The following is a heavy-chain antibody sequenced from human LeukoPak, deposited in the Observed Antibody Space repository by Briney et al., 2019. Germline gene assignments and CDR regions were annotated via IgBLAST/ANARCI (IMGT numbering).Heavy chain of an antibody. CDR2: IYYTGTT. J-gene: IGHJ4*02. Sequence: PSETLSLTCTISGDSTNTYFWSWIRQPPGKGLEWIGYIYYTGTTNYNPSLKSRVTISVDTSKDQFSLKVSSVTAADTGVYYCARGTWSSPIDYWGQGTLVTVSS. V-gene: IGHV4-59*01. CDR1: GDSTNTYF. D-gene: IGHD1-26*01. CDR3: ARGTWSSPIDY.